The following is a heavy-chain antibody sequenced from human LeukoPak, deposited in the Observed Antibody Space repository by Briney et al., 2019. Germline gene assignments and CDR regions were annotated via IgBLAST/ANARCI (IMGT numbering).Heavy chain of an antibody. CDR3: ARDDVVVPAAPVDYYYGMDV. J-gene: IGHJ6*02. CDR1: GFTFSSYS. Sequence: GGSLRLSCAASGFTFSSYSMNWVRQAPGKGLEWVSSISSSSSYIYYADSVKGRFTISRDNAKNSLYLQMNSLRAEDTAVYYCARDDVVVPAAPVDYYYGMDVWGQGTTVTVSS. D-gene: IGHD2-2*01. V-gene: IGHV3-21*01. CDR2: ISSSSSYI.